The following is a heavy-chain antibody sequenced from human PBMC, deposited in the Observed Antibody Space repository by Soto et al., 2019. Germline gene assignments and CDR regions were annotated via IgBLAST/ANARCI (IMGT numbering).Heavy chain of an antibody. V-gene: IGHV1-46*01. J-gene: IGHJ1*01. CDR2: VNPSGGST. CDR1: GYTFTSYG. D-gene: IGHD2-15*01. Sequence: ASVKVSCKASGYTFTSYGINWVRQAPGQGLEWMGVVNPSGGSTKYAQNFQGRVTMTRDTSTTTIYMELSSLRSDDTAIYYCAREENCSGGTCYSEYFHRWGQGTLVTVSS. CDR3: AREENCSGGTCYSEYFHR.